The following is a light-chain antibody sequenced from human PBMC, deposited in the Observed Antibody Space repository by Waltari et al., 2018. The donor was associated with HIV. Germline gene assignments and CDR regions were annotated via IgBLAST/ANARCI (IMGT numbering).Light chain of an antibody. Sequence: IVMTQSPNSLAVSLGERATLNSRSSRTILFSSDNRNCLAWYQQKPGQSPKLLIYWASTRASGVPDRFSGSGSGTNFSLTISTLQTDDVALYYCQQYYSLGPTFGGGTKVEIK. CDR3: QQYYSLGPT. CDR2: WAS. J-gene: IGKJ4*01. CDR1: RTILFSSDNRNC. V-gene: IGKV4-1*01.